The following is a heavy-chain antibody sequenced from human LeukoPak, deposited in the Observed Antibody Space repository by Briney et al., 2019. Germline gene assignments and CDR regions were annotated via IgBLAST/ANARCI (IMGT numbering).Heavy chain of an antibody. Sequence: SETLSLTCAVYGGSFSGYYWSWIRQPPGKGLEWIGEINHSGSTNYNPSLKSRVTISVDTSKSQFSLKLSSVTAADTAVYYCARGRAMVRGVIIRRGVPNYYFDYWGQGTLVTVSS. J-gene: IGHJ4*02. D-gene: IGHD3-10*01. V-gene: IGHV4-34*01. CDR1: GGSFSGYY. CDR3: ARGRAMVRGVIIRRGVPNYYFDY. CDR2: INHSGST.